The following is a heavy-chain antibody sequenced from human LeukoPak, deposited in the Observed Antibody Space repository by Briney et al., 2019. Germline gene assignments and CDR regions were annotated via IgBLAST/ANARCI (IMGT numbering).Heavy chain of an antibody. D-gene: IGHD4-17*01. CDR1: GFTFTSYE. CDR2: ISSSGTTI. Sequence: GGSPRLSCAASGFTFTSYEMNWVRQAPGKGLEWVSYISSSGTTIYYADSLKGRFTISRDNAKNSLYLQMNSLRAEDTAVYYCARPRYYGGMDVWGKGTTVTVSS. J-gene: IGHJ6*03. CDR3: ARPRYYGGMDV. V-gene: IGHV3-48*03.